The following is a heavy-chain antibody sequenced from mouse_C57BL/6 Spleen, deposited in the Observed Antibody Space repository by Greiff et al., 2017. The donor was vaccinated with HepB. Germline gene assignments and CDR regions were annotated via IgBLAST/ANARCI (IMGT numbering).Heavy chain of an antibody. Sequence: VKVVESGAELARPGASVKLSCKASGYTFTSYGISWVKQRTGQGLEWIGEIYPRSGNTYYNEKFKGKATLTADKSSSTAYMELRSLTSEDSAVYFCARTHGSSPWFAYWGQGTLVTVSA. J-gene: IGHJ3*01. CDR3: ARTHGSSPWFAY. V-gene: IGHV1-81*01. D-gene: IGHD1-1*01. CDR2: IYPRSGNT. CDR1: GYTFTSYG.